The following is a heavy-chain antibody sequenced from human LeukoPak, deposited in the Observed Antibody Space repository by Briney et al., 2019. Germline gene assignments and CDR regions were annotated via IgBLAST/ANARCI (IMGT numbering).Heavy chain of an antibody. CDR3: ARGTYGGNSGIDY. J-gene: IGHJ4*02. D-gene: IGHD4-23*01. Sequence: SETLSLTYTVSGGSISSYYWSWIRQPPGKGLEWIGYIYYSGSTNYNPSLKSRVTISVDTSKNQFSLKLSSVTAADTAVYYCARGTYGGNSGIDYWGQGTLVTVSS. CDR1: GGSISSYY. V-gene: IGHV4-59*01. CDR2: IYYSGST.